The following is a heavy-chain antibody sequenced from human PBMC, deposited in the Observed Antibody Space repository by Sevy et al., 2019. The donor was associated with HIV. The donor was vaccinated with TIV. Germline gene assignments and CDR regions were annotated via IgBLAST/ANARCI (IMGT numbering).Heavy chain of an antibody. V-gene: IGHV3-30*03. D-gene: IGHD3-3*01. CDR3: ARDLRPHLLYSDFWSGYSGMDV. J-gene: IGHJ6*02. Sequence: GGSLRLSCVASAFTFSTYGMHWVRQAPGKGLEWVSVISFDGSHKYYADSVKGRCTVSRANSKNTLNLQMNSLRAEDTALYYCARDLRPHLLYSDFWSGYSGMDVWGQGTTVTVSS. CDR1: AFTFSTYG. CDR2: ISFDGSHK.